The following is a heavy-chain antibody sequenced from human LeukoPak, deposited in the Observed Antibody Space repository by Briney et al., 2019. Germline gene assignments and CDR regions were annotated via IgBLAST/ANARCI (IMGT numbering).Heavy chain of an antibody. CDR1: GFTVSSNY. CDR2: IYSGGST. CDR3: AKGQASGSWLVYV. V-gene: IGHV3-53*01. D-gene: IGHD3-10*01. J-gene: IGHJ6*04. Sequence: GGSLRLSSAASGFTVSSNYMSWVRQAPGKGPEWVSVIYSGGSTYYADSVKGRFTISRDNSKNTLDLQMNSLRAEDTAVYHCAKGQASGSWLVYVWGKGTTVTVSS.